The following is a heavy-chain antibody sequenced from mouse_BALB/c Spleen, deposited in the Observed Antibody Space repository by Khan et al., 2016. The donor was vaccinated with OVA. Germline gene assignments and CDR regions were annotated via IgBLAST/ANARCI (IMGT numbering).Heavy chain of an antibody. J-gene: IGHJ4*01. CDR1: GYSITSDYA. CDR3: KISNYPVAVDY. CDR2: ITYSGRI. V-gene: IGHV3-2*02. D-gene: IGHD2-5*01. Sequence: VQLQQSGPGLVKPSQSLSLTCTVTGYSITSDYAWNWIRQFPGNKLEWMGYITYSGRISYNPSLKSRISITRDTSQNQFFLQLNSVTTEDTATYYCKISNYPVAVDYRGQGTSVTVSS.